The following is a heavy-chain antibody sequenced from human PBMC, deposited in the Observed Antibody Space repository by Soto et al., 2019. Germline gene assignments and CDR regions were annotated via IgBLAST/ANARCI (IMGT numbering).Heavy chain of an antibody. CDR3: AKDLQFSGWLSAQTFDY. Sequence: HAGRCLSQKTRKGLECVSSITGSGDSTYYAVSVKGRFTISRDTSKSTLYLQMNSLRADDTAVLYYAKDLQFSGWLSAQTFDYSGQRPQGTVCS. D-gene: IGHD6-19*01. J-gene: IGHJ4*02. CDR2: ITGSGDST. V-gene: IGHV3-23*01. CDR1: HA.